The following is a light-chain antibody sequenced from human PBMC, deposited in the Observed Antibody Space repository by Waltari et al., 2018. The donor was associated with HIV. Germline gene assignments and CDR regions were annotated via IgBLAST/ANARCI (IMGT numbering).Light chain of an antibody. J-gene: IGLJ3*02. CDR3: QVWDTISGHWV. CDR1: NTGSKS. Sequence: SYVLTQPPSVSVAPGETSTVTCGGSNTGSKSVHCFQQKPGRAPALVISDVDDRPSGIPKRFSGSNSGETATLTISRVEAGDEADYYCQVWDTISGHWVFGGGTKLTVL. CDR2: DVD. V-gene: IGLV3-21*04.